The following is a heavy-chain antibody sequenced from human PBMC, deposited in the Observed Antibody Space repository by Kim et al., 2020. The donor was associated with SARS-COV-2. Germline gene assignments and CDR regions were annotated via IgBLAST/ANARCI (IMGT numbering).Heavy chain of an antibody. D-gene: IGHD3-3*02. V-gene: IGHV3-23*01. CDR1: GFTFSRLS. J-gene: IGHJ6*02. Sequence: GGSLRLSCVASGFTFSRLSMRWVRQAPGKGLEWVSSISDSGRTIYYADSVKGRFTISRDNSKSTLYLQMNSLRVEDTATYYCAKKLESYYTIDDWGQGTTVTVSS. CDR2: ISDSGRTI. CDR3: AKKLESYYTIDD.